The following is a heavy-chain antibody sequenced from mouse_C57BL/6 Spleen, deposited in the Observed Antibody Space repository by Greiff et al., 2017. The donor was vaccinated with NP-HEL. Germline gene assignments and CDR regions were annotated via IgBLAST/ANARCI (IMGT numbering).Heavy chain of an antibody. CDR1: GFSLTSYG. Sequence: QVQLKQSGPGLVQPSQRLSITCTVSGFSLTSYGVHWVRQSPGKGLEWLGVIWSGGSKDYNAAFISRLSISKDNSKSQVFFKMNSLQADDTAIYYCARQPGLGPYFDYWGQGTTLTVSS. D-gene: IGHD4-1*01. J-gene: IGHJ2*01. CDR2: IWSGGSK. CDR3: ARQPGLGPYFDY. V-gene: IGHV2-2*01.